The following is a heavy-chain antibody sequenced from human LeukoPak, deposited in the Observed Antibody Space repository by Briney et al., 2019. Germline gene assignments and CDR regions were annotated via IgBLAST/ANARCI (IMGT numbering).Heavy chain of an antibody. J-gene: IGHJ4*02. Sequence: SETLSLTCAVYGGSFSGYYWSWIRQPPGKGLEWIGEINHSGSTNYNPSLKSRVTISVDTSKNQFSLKLSSVTAADTAVYYCARVSAYGDSDPFDYWGQGTLATVSS. V-gene: IGHV4-34*01. CDR2: INHSGST. CDR1: GGSFSGYY. D-gene: IGHD4-17*01. CDR3: ARVSAYGDSDPFDY.